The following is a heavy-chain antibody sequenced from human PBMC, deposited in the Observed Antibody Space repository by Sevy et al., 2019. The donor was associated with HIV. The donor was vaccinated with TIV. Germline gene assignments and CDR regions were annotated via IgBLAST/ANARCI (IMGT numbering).Heavy chain of an antibody. CDR3: ARANFDWLLLFDY. CDR2: IYYSGST. V-gene: IGHV4-31*03. D-gene: IGHD3-9*01. J-gene: IGHJ4*02. CDR1: DGSISSGGYY. Sequence: SETLSLTCTVSDGSISSGGYYWSWIRQHPGKGLEWIGYIYYSGSTYYNPSLKSRVTISVDTSKNQFSLKLSSVTAADTAVYYCARANFDWLLLFDYWGQGTLVTVSS.